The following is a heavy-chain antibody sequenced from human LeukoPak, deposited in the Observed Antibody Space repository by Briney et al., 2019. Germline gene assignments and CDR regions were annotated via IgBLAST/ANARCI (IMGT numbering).Heavy chain of an antibody. CDR1: GFTFTTYW. Sequence: GGSLRLSCAASGFTFTTYWMHWVRQAPGKGLVWVSHINSDGSITSYADSVKGRFTIPRDNAKNTLYLQMNSLRAEDTAVYYCARDAVDTANAVWGQGTTVTVSS. CDR2: INSDGSIT. J-gene: IGHJ6*02. D-gene: IGHD5-18*01. CDR3: ARDAVDTANAV. V-gene: IGHV3-74*01.